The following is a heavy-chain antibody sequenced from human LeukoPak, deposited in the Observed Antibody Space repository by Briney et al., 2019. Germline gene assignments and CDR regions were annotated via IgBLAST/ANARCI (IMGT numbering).Heavy chain of an antibody. J-gene: IGHJ6*03. CDR1: GGSFSGYY. D-gene: IGHD4-23*01. V-gene: IGHV4-34*01. Sequence: SETLSLTCAVYGGSFSGYYWSWLRQPPGKGLEWIGEINHSGGTNYNPSLKSRVTISVDTSKNQFSLKLSSVTAADTAVYYCARTRGGVVTRVRNYYYYYMDVWGKGTTVTVSS. CDR3: ARTRGGVVTRVRNYYYYYMDV. CDR2: INHSGGT.